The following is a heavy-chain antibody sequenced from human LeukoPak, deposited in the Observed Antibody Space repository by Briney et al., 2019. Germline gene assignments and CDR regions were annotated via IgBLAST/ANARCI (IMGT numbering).Heavy chain of an antibody. D-gene: IGHD3-10*01. CDR1: GGSISSYY. V-gene: IGHV4-59*01. J-gene: IGHJ4*02. CDR2: IYYSGST. CDR3: ARASVLLSADY. Sequence: PSQTLSLTCTVSGGSISSYYWSWIRQPPGKGLEWIGYIYYSGSTNYNPSLKSRVTMSVDTSKNQFSLKLSSVTAADTAVYYCARASVLLSADYWGQGTLVTVSS.